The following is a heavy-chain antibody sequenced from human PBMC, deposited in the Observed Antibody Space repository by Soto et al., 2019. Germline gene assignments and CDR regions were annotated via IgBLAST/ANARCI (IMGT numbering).Heavy chain of an antibody. CDR2: IYYSGST. CDR1: GGSISSYY. D-gene: IGHD6-19*01. Sequence: QVQLQESGPGLVKPSETLSLTCTVSGGSISSYYWSWIRQPPGKGLEWIGYIYYSGSTNYNPSLKSRVTXXVXTXXNQFSLKLSSVTAADTAVYYCARVIAVAGQRYFQHWGQGTLVTVSS. J-gene: IGHJ1*01. CDR3: ARVIAVAGQRYFQH. V-gene: IGHV4-59*01.